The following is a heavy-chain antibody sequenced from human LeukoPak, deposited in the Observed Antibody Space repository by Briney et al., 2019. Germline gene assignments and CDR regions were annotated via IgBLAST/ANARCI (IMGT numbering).Heavy chain of an antibody. Sequence: GGALRLSCAASGFTFDDYDMSWVRQVPGKGLEWVSAINWNGASTGFAHSVKGRFTISRDNAKNSLYLQMNSLRAEDTALYYCAKDIFYRIVGATDYWGQGTLVTVSS. CDR3: AKDIFYRIVGATDY. CDR1: GFTFDDYD. CDR2: INWNGAST. V-gene: IGHV3-20*04. J-gene: IGHJ4*02. D-gene: IGHD1-26*01.